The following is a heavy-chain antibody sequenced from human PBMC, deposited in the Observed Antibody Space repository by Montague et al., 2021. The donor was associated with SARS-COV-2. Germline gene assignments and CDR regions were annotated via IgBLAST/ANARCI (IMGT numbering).Heavy chain of an antibody. CDR1: GGPFSGYY. CDR3: ARVKYTSSWYGWPTCFDP. D-gene: IGHD6-13*01. V-gene: IGHV4-34*01. J-gene: IGHJ5*01. Sequence: SETLSLTCAVYGGPFSGYYWNWIRQPPGKGLEWIGEINHSGSTNYNPSLKSRVTISVDTSENQFSLKLSSVTAADTAVYYCARVKYTSSWYGWPTCFDPWGQGNLVTVSS. CDR2: INHSGST.